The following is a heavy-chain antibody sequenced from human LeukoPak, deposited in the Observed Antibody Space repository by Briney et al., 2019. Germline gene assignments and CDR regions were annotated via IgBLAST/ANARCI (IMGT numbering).Heavy chain of an antibody. CDR2: IWFDGSNT. CDR1: GFTFSRYG. D-gene: IGHD4-17*01. Sequence: GGSLRLSCAASGFTFSRYGMHWVRQASGKGLEWVAVIWFDGSNTYYADSVEGRFTISRDTSKNTLYLQMNSLRAEDTATYYCARSTVTTHGYFDYWGQGTLVTVSS. J-gene: IGHJ4*02. V-gene: IGHV3-33*01. CDR3: ARSTVTTHGYFDY.